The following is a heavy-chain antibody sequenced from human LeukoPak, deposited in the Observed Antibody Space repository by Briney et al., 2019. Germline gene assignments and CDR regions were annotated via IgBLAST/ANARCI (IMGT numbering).Heavy chain of an antibody. J-gene: IGHJ4*02. CDR3: AKSTSSGWTYYFDY. CDR1: GFTFSIYG. D-gene: IGHD6-19*01. Sequence: GGSLRLSCAASGFTFSIYGMSWVRQAPGKGLEWVSTIRDTGGITYYADSVKGRFTISRDNSKNTLYLQMHSLRAEDTAVYYCAKSTSSGWTYYFDYWGQGTLVTVSS. V-gene: IGHV3-23*01. CDR2: IRDTGGIT.